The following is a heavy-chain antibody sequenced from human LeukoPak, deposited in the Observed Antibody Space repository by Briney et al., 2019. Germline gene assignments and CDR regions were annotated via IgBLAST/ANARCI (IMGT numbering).Heavy chain of an antibody. Sequence: GGSLRLSCAASGFTFSSYAMSWVRQAPGKGLEWVSSISSSSTYINYANSVKGRFTISRDNAKNSLYLQMNSLRAEDTAVYYCARDRSPGNFDYWGQGTLVTVSS. CDR2: ISSSSTYI. CDR3: ARDRSPGNFDY. V-gene: IGHV3-21*01. J-gene: IGHJ4*02. D-gene: IGHD3-10*01. CDR1: GFTFSSYA.